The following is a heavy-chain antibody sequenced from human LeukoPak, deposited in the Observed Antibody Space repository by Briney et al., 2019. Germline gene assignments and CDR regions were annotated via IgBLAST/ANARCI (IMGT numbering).Heavy chain of an antibody. D-gene: IGHD3-10*01. CDR2: INPNSGGT. CDR1: GYTFTAYY. J-gene: IGHJ4*02. CDR3: ARGKVVTMVRGVIITYFDY. Sequence: ASVKVSCKASGYTFTAYYMHWVRQAPGQGLEWMGWINPNSGGTNYAQKFQGRVTMTRDTSTSTVYMKLSSLRSEDTAVYYCARGKVVTMVRGVIITYFDYWGQGTLVTVSS. V-gene: IGHV1-2*02.